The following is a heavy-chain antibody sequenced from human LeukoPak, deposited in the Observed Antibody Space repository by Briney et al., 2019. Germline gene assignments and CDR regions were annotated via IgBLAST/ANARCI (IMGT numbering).Heavy chain of an antibody. CDR1: GFTFSSSW. D-gene: IGHD2-2*01. CDR3: ARDPCHGALDY. CDR2: IKQDGTEE. Sequence: GGSLRLSCVASGFTFSSSWMSWVRRAPGKGLEWVANIKQDGTEEYYVDSVRGRFSIFKDNAKNSLYLQMNSLRAEDMAVYYCARDPCHGALDYWGQGALVTVSS. J-gene: IGHJ4*02. V-gene: IGHV3-7*03.